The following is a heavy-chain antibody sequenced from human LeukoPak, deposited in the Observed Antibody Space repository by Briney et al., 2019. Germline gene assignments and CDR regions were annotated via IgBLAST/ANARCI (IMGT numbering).Heavy chain of an antibody. CDR3: ARARRSGYYYADY. D-gene: IGHD3-22*01. V-gene: IGHV1-2*02. CDR1: VYTFTGYY. CDR2: INPNSGGT. J-gene: IGHJ4*02. Sequence: ASVKVSCKASVYTFTGYYMHWVRQAPGQGLEWMGWINPNSGGTNYAQKFQGRVTMTRDTSISTAYMELSRLRSDDTAVYYCARARRSGYYYADYWGQGTLVTVSS.